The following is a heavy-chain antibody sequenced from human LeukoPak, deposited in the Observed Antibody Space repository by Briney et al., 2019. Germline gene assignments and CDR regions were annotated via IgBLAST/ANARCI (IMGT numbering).Heavy chain of an antibody. CDR1: GGSISSSSYY. J-gene: IGHJ4*02. Sequence: KTSETLSLTCTVSGGSISSSSYYWGWIRQPPGKGLEWIGSFYYSGSTYYNPSLKSRVTMSVDTSKNQFSLRLSSVTAADTAVYYCARDSYSSTWSPSYYFDYWGQGTLVTVSS. D-gene: IGHD6-13*01. V-gene: IGHV4-39*07. CDR3: ARDSYSSTWSPSYYFDY. CDR2: FYYSGST.